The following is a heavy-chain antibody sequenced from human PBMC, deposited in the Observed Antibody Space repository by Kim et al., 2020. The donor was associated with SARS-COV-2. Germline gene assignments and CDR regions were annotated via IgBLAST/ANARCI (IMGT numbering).Heavy chain of an antibody. D-gene: IGHD1-26*01. V-gene: IGHV3-53*01. CDR2: IYSDGTI. CDR1: GFTVSSNY. Sequence: GGSLRLSCAVSGFTVSSNYMSWVRQAPGKGLEWVSIIYSDGTIYHADSVRGRFTISRDNSKNTLYLQMNSLRAEDTVVYYCARWDGRSYDYWGQGTLVTVSS. CDR3: ARWDGRSYDY. J-gene: IGHJ4*02.